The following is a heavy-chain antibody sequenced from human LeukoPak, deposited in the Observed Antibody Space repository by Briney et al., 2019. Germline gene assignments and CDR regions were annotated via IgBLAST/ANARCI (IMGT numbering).Heavy chain of an antibody. CDR3: ARGNSADY. D-gene: IGHD1-1*01. Sequence: PGGSLRLSCGASGFTFSDHYMSWIRQAPGKGLEWVSYISSTSSYTNYADSVKGRFTISRDNAKNSLYLQMNSLRAEDTAVYYCARGNSADYWGQGTLVTVSS. CDR1: GFTFSDHY. J-gene: IGHJ4*02. CDR2: ISSTSSYT. V-gene: IGHV3-11*05.